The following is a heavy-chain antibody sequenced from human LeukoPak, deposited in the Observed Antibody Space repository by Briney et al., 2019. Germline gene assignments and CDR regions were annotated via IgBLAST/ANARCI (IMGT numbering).Heavy chain of an antibody. Sequence: GGSLRLSCVASGFTFSNYAMSWVRQAPGKGLEWVSAILADGVETHYADSVRGRFTISRDNSKNTLYLQMNSLRAEDTAVYYCAKGISPFDYWGQGTLVTVSS. J-gene: IGHJ4*02. D-gene: IGHD6-13*01. V-gene: IGHV3-23*01. CDR2: ILADGVET. CDR1: GFTFSNYA. CDR3: AKGISPFDY.